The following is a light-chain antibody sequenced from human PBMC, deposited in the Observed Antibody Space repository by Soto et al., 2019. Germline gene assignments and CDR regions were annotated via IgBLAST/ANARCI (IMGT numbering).Light chain of an antibody. V-gene: IGLV2-23*02. CDR1: SSDVGTYNL. CDR2: EVT. Sequence: QSALTQPASVSGSPGQSITISCSGTSSDVGTYNLVSWYQQYPGKAPRLMIYEVTKRPSGVSNRFSGSKSGNTASLTISGLHPEDAADYYCCSYAGSSPHIFGTGTKVTVL. CDR3: CSYAGSSPHI. J-gene: IGLJ1*01.